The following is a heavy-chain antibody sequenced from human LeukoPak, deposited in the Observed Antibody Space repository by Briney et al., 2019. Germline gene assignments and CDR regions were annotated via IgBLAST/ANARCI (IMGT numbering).Heavy chain of an antibody. CDR2: ISAYNGNT. J-gene: IGHJ4*02. V-gene: IGHV1-18*01. CDR1: GYTFTSYG. Sequence: ASVKVSCKASGYTFTSYGISWVRQAPGQGLEWMGWISAYNGNTNYAQKLRGRVTMTTDTSTSTAYMELRSLRSDDTAVYYYARGLLSSSWSPFDYWGQGTLVTVSS. D-gene: IGHD6-13*01. CDR3: ARGLLSSSWSPFDY.